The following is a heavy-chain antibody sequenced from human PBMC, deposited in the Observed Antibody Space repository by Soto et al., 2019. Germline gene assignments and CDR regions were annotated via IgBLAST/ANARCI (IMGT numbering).Heavy chain of an antibody. CDR3: ARSLRYDSSGYYYYYGMDV. CDR2: IYPGDSDT. D-gene: IGHD3-22*01. Sequence: AGESLKISCKGSGYSFTSYWIGWVRQMPGKGLEWMGIIYPGDSDTRYSPSFQGQVTISADKSISTAYLQWSSLKASDTAMYYCARSLRYDSSGYYYYYGMDVWGQGTTVTVSS. J-gene: IGHJ6*02. V-gene: IGHV5-51*01. CDR1: GYSFTSYW.